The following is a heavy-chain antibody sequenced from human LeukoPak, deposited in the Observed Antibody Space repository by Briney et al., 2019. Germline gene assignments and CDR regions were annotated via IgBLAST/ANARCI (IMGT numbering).Heavy chain of an antibody. V-gene: IGHV3-23*01. CDR3: AKTLYSGSYSKAFDI. J-gene: IGHJ3*02. CDR1: GFTFSSYA. D-gene: IGHD1-26*01. CDR2: IIGSGGST. Sequence: GGSLRLSCAASGFTFSSYAMSWVRQAPGKGLEWVSAIIGSGGSTYYADSVKGRFTISRDNSKNTLHLQMNSLRAEDTAIYYCAKTLYSGSYSKAFDIWGQGTMVTVSS.